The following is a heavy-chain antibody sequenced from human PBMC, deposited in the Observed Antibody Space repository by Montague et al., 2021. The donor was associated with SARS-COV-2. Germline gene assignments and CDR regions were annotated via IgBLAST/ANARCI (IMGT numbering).Heavy chain of an antibody. CDR2: IYWDDDK. J-gene: IGHJ6*02. V-gene: IGHV2-5*02. CDR3: AHRRRNYGMDV. CDR1: GFSLSTSGVG. Sequence: PALVKPTQTLTLTCTFSGFSLSTSGVGVGWIRQLPGKALECLAFIYWDDDKRYSPSLQSRLTITKDTSKNQVVLTMTNMDPVDTGTYYCAHRRRNYGMDVWGQGTTVTVSS.